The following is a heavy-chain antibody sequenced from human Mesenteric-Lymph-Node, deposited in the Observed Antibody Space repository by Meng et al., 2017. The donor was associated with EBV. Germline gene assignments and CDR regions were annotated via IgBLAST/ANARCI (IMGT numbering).Heavy chain of an antibody. V-gene: IGHV4-39*07. CDR2: VYYSGSA. CDR1: GGSISSSYY. Sequence: QEAGPVLVQVSENLSLTCTISGGSISSSYYWGWSRQPPGRGLEWIESVYYSGSAFYNPSLKSRVTTSVDTSKNQFSLKLSSVTAADTAVYYCVRDLHFEMGIRMVRGIIGYWGQGTLVTVSS. D-gene: IGHD3-10*01. J-gene: IGHJ4*02. CDR3: VRDLHFEMGIRMVRGIIGY.